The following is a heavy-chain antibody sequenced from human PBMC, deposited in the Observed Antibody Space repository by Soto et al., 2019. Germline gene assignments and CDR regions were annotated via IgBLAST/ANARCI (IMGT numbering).Heavy chain of an antibody. CDR3: ARALSCSGGNCYNYFDY. CDR1: GGSVSSAGYY. J-gene: IGHJ4*02. CDR2: VYYSGSS. V-gene: IGHV4-61*03. D-gene: IGHD2-15*01. Sequence: ASETLSLTCNVSGGSVSSAGYYWTWIRQPPGKGLEWIGYVYYSGSSKYNPSLKSRVTISLDTSKNHFSLKLNSVNAADTAVYYCARALSCSGGNCYNYFDYWGQGTLVTVSS.